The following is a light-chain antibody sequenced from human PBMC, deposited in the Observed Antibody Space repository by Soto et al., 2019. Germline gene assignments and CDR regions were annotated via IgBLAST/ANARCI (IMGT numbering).Light chain of an antibody. CDR1: QSVSSTY. V-gene: IGKV3-20*01. CDR2: DTS. Sequence: EIVLTQSPGTLSLSPWERATLSCRSSQSVSSTYLAWYQQKPGQAPRPLIYDTSRRATGIPDRFSGSGSGTDFTLTISRLEPEDFALYYCQQYGSSPITFGQGTRLETK. J-gene: IGKJ5*01. CDR3: QQYGSSPIT.